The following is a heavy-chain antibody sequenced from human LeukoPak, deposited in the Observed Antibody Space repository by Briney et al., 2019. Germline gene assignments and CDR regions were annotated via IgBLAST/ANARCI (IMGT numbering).Heavy chain of an antibody. Sequence: ASVKVSCKASGYTFTGYFLHWVRQAPGQGPEWVGWINPRSGETDCAQKFQGWITMTRDTSITTAYMELSRLTSDDTAVYYCTKGGSVDENYKSIIFNYWGQGTLVTVSS. J-gene: IGHJ4*02. D-gene: IGHD1-7*01. CDR3: TKGGSVDENYKSIIFNY. CDR2: INPRSGET. V-gene: IGHV1-2*04. CDR1: GYTFTGYF.